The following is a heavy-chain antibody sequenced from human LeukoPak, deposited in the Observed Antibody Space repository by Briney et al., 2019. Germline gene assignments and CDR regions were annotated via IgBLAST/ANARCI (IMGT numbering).Heavy chain of an antibody. J-gene: IGHJ4*02. Sequence: GGSLRLSCAASGFTFGSYAMSWVRQAPGKGLEWVSGISTSGGTTSYAESVKGRFTVSRDNPRNTLYMEMNSLRDEDTAVYYCAVMHRYYDGSGYWVQWGQGTLVAVSS. CDR3: AVMHRYYDGSGYWVQ. V-gene: IGHV3-23*01. CDR2: ISTSGGTT. CDR1: GFTFGSYA. D-gene: IGHD3-22*01.